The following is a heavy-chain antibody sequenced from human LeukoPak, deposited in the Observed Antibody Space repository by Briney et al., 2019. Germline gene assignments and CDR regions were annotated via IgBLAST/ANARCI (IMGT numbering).Heavy chain of an antibody. D-gene: IGHD4-17*01. Sequence: SGGSLRLSCAASGFTFSSYEMNWVRQAPGKGLEWVSYISSSGSTIYYADSVKGRLTISRDNAKNSLYLQMNSLRAEDTADYYCARAPSPLSTTVTGFDYWGQGTLVTVSS. CDR3: ARAPSPLSTTVTGFDY. CDR2: ISSSGSTI. J-gene: IGHJ4*02. V-gene: IGHV3-48*03. CDR1: GFTFSSYE.